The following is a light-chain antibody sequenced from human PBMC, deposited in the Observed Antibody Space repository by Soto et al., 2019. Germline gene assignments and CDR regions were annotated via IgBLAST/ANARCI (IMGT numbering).Light chain of an antibody. CDR3: QQYETFPLT. V-gene: IGKV1-5*03. CDR2: KAS. Sequence: DIPMTQSPATLSASVGARATIGCRASQSISGGLAWYQRKPGKAPKLLTYKASILESGVPSRFSGSGSATEFTLTISSLQPEDFASYYCQQYETFPLTFGGGTKV. CDR1: QSISGG. J-gene: IGKJ4*01.